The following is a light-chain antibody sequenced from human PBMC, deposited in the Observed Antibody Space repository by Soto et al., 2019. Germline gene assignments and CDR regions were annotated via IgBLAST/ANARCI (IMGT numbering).Light chain of an antibody. CDR1: QSISSW. J-gene: IGKJ4*01. CDR3: QQYNRYSLT. Sequence: DIQMTQSPSSLSASVGDRVTITCRASQSISSWLAWYQQKTGKAPKLLIYDASSLESGVPSRFSGSGSDTEFTLTINNLQPDDFATYHCQQYNRYSLTFGGGTKVKIK. V-gene: IGKV1-5*01. CDR2: DAS.